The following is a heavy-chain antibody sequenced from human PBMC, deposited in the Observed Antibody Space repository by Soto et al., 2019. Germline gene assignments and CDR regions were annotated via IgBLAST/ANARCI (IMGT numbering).Heavy chain of an antibody. J-gene: IGHJ4*02. CDR3: ARRITMVRGVINAIFDY. CDR2: ISAYNGNT. V-gene: IGHV1-18*01. D-gene: IGHD3-10*01. Sequence: ASVKVSCKASGYTFTSYGISGVRQAPGQGLEWMGWISAYNGNTNYAQKLQGRVTMTTDTSTSTAYMELRSLRSDDTAVYYCARRITMVRGVINAIFDYWGQGTLVTVSS. CDR1: GYTFTSYG.